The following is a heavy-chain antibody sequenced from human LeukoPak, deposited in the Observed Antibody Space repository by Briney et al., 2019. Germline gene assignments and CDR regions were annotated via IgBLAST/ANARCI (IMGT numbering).Heavy chain of an antibody. CDR2: IYYSGST. J-gene: IGHJ5*02. CDR1: GGSISSSSYY. CDR3: ARGTPPGYNWFDP. Sequence: NPSLTCTVSGGSISSSSYYWGWIRQPPGKGLEWIGSIYYSGSTYYNPSLKSRVTISVDTSKNQFSLKLSSVTAADTAVYYCARGTPPGYNWFDPWGQGTLVTVSS. V-gene: IGHV4-39*07. D-gene: IGHD4-23*01.